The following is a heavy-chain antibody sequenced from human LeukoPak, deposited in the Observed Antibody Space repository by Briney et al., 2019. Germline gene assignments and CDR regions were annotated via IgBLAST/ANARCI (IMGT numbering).Heavy chain of an antibody. V-gene: IGHV1-2*02. CDR3: ARLLSDHDAFDI. Sequence: GASVKVSCKASGYTFTGYYMHWVRQAPGQGLEWMGWINPNSGGTNYARKFQGRVTMTRDTSISTAYMELSRLRSDDTAVYYCARLLSDHDAFDIWGQGTMVTVSS. D-gene: IGHD3-16*02. J-gene: IGHJ3*02. CDR2: INPNSGGT. CDR1: GYTFTGYY.